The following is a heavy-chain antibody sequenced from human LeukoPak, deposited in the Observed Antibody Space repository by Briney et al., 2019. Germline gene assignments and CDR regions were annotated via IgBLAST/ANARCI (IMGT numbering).Heavy chain of an antibody. CDR2: INPNSGGT. V-gene: IGHV1-2*02. J-gene: IGHJ4*02. CDR1: GYTFTRYY. D-gene: IGHD6-13*01. Sequence: ASVKVSCKASGYTFTRYYMHWVRQAPGQGLEWMGWINPNSGGTNYAQKFQGRVTMTRDTSISTAYMELSRLRSDDTAVYYCASLSSSWYASQDDYWGQGTLVTVSS. CDR3: ASLSSSWYASQDDY.